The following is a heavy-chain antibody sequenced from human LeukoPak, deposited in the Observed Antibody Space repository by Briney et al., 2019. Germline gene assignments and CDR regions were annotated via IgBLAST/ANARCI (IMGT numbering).Heavy chain of an antibody. CDR2: ISSSSSYI. J-gene: IGHJ3*02. CDR1: GFTFSSYS. D-gene: IGHD3-3*01. CDR3: AREERFLEWLHDAFDI. Sequence: PGGSLRLSCAASGFTFSSYSMNWVRQAPGKGLEWVSSISSSSSYIYYADSVKGRFTISRDNAKNSLYLQMNSLRAEDTAVYYCAREERFLEWLHDAFDIWGQGTMVTVSS. V-gene: IGHV3-21*01.